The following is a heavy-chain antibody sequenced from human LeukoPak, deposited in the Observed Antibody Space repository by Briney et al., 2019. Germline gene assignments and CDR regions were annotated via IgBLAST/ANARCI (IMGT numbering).Heavy chain of an antibody. Sequence: GGSLTLPCAASGFTFSSYWVHWVRQAPGKGLVWVSRINSDGSSTSYADSVKGRFTISRDNAKNTLYLQMNSLRAEDTAVYYCARAYVVMGYWVQGTLVTVSS. V-gene: IGHV3-74*01. CDR1: GFTFSSYW. J-gene: IGHJ4*02. D-gene: IGHD2-15*01. CDR2: INSDGSST. CDR3: ARAYVVMGY.